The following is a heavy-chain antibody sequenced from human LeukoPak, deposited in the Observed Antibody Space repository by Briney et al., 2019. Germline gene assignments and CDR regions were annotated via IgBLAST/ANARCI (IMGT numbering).Heavy chain of an antibody. J-gene: IGHJ4*02. V-gene: IGHV3-21*01. D-gene: IGHD3-22*01. CDR2: ISSSSSYI. CDR1: GFTFSSYS. CDR3: ARVPYYYDSSGYSDY. Sequence: GGSLRLSCAASGFTFSSYSMTWVRQAPGKGLEWVSSISSSSSYIYYADSVKGRFTISRDNAKNSLYLQMNSLRAEDTAVYYCARVPYYYDSSGYSDYWGQGTLVTVSS.